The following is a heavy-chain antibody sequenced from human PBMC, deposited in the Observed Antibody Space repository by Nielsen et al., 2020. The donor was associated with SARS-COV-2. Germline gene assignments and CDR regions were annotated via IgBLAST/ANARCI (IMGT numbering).Heavy chain of an antibody. CDR1: GFTFSSYG. CDR3: AKGDGRRPFFDY. Sequence: GESLKISCAASGFTFSSYGMNWVRQAPGKGLEWVAVISYDGSNKYYADSVKGRFTISRDNSKNTLYLQMNSLRAEDTAVYYCAKGDGRRPFFDYWGQGTLVTVSS. CDR2: ISYDGSNK. V-gene: IGHV3-30*18. D-gene: IGHD3-16*01. J-gene: IGHJ4*02.